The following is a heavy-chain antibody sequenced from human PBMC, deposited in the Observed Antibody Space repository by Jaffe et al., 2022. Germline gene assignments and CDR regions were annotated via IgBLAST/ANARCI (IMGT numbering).Heavy chain of an antibody. J-gene: IGHJ4*02. D-gene: IGHD2-8*02. Sequence: QVQLVQSGAEVKKPGASMKVSCKASGYTFTGYYIHWVRQAPGQGLEWMGRINPNSGDTNHAQKFQGRVTMTRDTSISTAYMELSRLRSDDTAVYYCARLWGYSTGGIWDKLGEGDYWGQGTLVTVSS. CDR1: GYTFTGYY. V-gene: IGHV1-2*06. CDR3: ARLWGYSTGGIWDKLGEGDY. CDR2: INPNSGDT.